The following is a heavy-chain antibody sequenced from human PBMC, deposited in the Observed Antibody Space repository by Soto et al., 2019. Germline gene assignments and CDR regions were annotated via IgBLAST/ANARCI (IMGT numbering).Heavy chain of an antibody. CDR2: ISWNSGSI. Sequence: EVQLVESGGGLVQPGRSLRLSCAASGFTFDDYAMHWVRQAPGKGLEWVSGISWNSGSIGYADSVKGRFTISRDNAKNSLYLQMNSLRAEDTALYYCAKASAFIAVAGLGDAFDIWGQGTMVTVSS. J-gene: IGHJ3*02. CDR1: GFTFDDYA. D-gene: IGHD6-19*01. CDR3: AKASAFIAVAGLGDAFDI. V-gene: IGHV3-9*01.